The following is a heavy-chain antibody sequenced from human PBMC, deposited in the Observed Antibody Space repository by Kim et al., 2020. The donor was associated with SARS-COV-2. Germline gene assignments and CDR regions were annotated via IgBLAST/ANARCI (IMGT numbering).Heavy chain of an antibody. D-gene: IGHD5-12*01. V-gene: IGHV3-23*01. J-gene: IGHJ4*02. CDR1: GFTFSGYG. Sequence: GGSLRLSCAASGFTFSGYGMSWVRQAPGKGLEWVSAISDSGADRNYANSVKGRFTISRDNSKNTLYLQMNSLRDEDTAVYYCVKRLGYRTPNFDYWGQGTLVTVSS. CDR2: ISDSGADR. CDR3: VKRLGYRTPNFDY.